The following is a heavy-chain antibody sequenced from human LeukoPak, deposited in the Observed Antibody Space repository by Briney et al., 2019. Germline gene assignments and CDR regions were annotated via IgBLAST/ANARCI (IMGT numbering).Heavy chain of an antibody. Sequence: SETLSLTCTVSGGSISSSNWWSWVRRPPGKGLEWIGEISHSGPTNYKPSLKSRVTISLDQSKIQVSLRLNSVTAADTAVYYCASMVPTLRYFQHWGQGTLVTVSS. V-gene: IGHV4-4*02. J-gene: IGHJ1*01. D-gene: IGHD4/OR15-4a*01. CDR2: ISHSGPT. CDR3: ASMVPTLRYFQH. CDR1: GGSISSSNW.